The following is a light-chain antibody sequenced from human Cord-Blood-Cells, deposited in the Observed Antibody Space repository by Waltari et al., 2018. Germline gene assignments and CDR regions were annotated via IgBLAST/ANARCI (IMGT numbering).Light chain of an antibody. CDR1: SSDVGCSNY. J-gene: IGLJ3*02. CDR2: DVS. CDR3: CSYAGSYTWV. Sequence: QSALTQPRSVSGSPGQSVTISCTGTSSDVGCSNYVSWYQQHPGKAPKRMIYDVSKRPSGVPDRFSGSKSGNTASLTISGLQAEDEADYYCCSYAGSYTWVFGGGTKLTVL. V-gene: IGLV2-11*01.